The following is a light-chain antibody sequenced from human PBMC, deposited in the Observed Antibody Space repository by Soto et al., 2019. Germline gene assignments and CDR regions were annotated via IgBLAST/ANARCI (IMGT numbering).Light chain of an antibody. V-gene: IGLV2-8*01. J-gene: IGLJ3*02. Sequence: QSALTQPPSVSGSPGQSVTISCTGTSTDFVSYNRVSWYQQPPGTAPKLMIYEVSKRPSGVPDRFSGSKSGNTASLTVSGLQAEDEADYYCSSYGGSNNLVFGGGTKLTVL. CDR2: EVS. CDR3: SSYGGSNNLV. CDR1: STDFVSYNR.